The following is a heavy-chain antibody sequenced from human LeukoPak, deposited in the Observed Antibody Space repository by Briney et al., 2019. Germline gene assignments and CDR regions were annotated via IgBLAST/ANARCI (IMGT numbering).Heavy chain of an antibody. CDR3: AKDVRFLEWAQQRSDAFDI. CDR1: GFTFDDYA. D-gene: IGHD3-3*01. V-gene: IGHV3-9*01. CDR2: ISWNSGSI. Sequence: GGSLRLSCAASGFTFDDYAMHWVRQAPGKGLEWVSGISWNSGSIGYADSVKGRFTISRDNAKNSLYLQMNSLRAEDTALYYCAKDVRFLEWAQQRSDAFDIWGQGTMATVSS. J-gene: IGHJ3*02.